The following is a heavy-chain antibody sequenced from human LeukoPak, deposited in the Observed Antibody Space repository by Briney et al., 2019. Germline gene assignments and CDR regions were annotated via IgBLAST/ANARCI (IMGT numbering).Heavy chain of an antibody. CDR1: GYTFTSYY. CDR3: ARGLNVVVVAATQARGWFDP. Sequence: ASVKVSCKASGYTFTSYYMHWVRQAPGQGLEWMGIINPSGGSTSYAQKFQGRVTMTRDTSTSTVYTELSSLRSEDTAVYYCARGLNVVVVAATQARGWFDPWGQGTLVTVSS. D-gene: IGHD2-15*01. J-gene: IGHJ5*02. CDR2: INPSGGST. V-gene: IGHV1-46*01.